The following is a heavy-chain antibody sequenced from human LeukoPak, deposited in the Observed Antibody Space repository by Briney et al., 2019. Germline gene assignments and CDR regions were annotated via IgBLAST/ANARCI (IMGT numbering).Heavy chain of an antibody. CDR1: GYTFTNYA. D-gene: IGHD4-23*01. CDR3: ARKVNPVSPMDV. Sequence: SVKVSCKASGYTFTNYAMNWVRQAPGQGLEWMGGIIPIFGTANYAQKFQGRVTITADESTSTAYMELSSLRSEDTAVYYCARKVNPVSPMDVWGQGTTVTVSS. J-gene: IGHJ6*02. V-gene: IGHV1-69*13. CDR2: IIPIFGTA.